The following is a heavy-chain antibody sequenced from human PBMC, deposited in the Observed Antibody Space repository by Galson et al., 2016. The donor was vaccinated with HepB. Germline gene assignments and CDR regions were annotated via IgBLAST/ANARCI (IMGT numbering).Heavy chain of an antibody. CDR2: FDPDDGET. V-gene: IGHV1-24*01. J-gene: IGHJ4*02. CDR1: GETLTYLS. D-gene: IGHD3-22*01. Sequence: SVKVSCKVSGETLTYLSIHWLRQAPGKGLEWLGGFDPDDGETDYAQRFAGRLTLTEDTSTGTAYMDLSSLRSEDTAVYYCAIGDVYDTSAFLWVVGSFDYWGPGTLVTVSS. CDR3: AIGDVYDTSAFLWVVGSFDY.